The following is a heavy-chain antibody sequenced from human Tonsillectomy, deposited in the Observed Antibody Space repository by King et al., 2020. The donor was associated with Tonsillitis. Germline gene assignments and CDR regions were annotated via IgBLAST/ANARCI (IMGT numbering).Heavy chain of an antibody. CDR2: RSDSGRTI. CDR3: AKDRDIVVAVGEI. Sequence: VQLVESVGGLVQPGGSLILSCAASGFTFTNYAMNWVRQAPGKGLEWVSGRSDSGRTINYSDSVKGRFTISRDYSKKTLYLQMSSLRAEDPALYYCAKDRDIVVAVGEIWGQGTMVTVSS. CDR1: GFTFTNYA. D-gene: IGHD3-22*01. V-gene: IGHV3-23*04. J-gene: IGHJ3*02.